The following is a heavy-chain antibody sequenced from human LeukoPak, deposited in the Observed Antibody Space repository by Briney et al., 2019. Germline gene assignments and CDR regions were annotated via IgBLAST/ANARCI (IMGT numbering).Heavy chain of an antibody. CDR2: IIPILGIA. CDR3: ARGRSGSYFSY. CDR1: GGTFSSYA. V-gene: IGHV1-69*04. J-gene: IGHJ4*02. Sequence: SVKVSCKASGGTFSSYAISWVRQAPGQGPEWMGRIIPILGIANYAQKFQGRVTITADKSTSTAYMELSSLRSEDTAVYYCARGRSGSYFSYWGQGTLVTVSS. D-gene: IGHD1-26*01.